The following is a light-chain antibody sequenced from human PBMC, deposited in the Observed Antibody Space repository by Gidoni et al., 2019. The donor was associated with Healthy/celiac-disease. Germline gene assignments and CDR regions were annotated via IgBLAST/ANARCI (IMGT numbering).Light chain of an antibody. CDR3: AAWDDRLNGPV. J-gene: IGLJ2*01. CDR2: YDD. V-gene: IGLV1-36*01. CDR1: SSNIGNNA. Sequence: QSVLTQPPSVSEAPRQRVTISCAGSSSNIGNNAVNWYQQLPGKAPKLLLYYDDLLPSGVSDRCSGSKSGTSASLAISGLQSEDEADYYCAAWDDRLNGPVFGGGTKLTVL.